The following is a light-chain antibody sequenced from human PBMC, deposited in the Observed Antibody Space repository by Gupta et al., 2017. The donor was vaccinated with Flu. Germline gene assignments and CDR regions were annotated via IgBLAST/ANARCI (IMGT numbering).Light chain of an antibody. CDR2: AAS. Sequence: DIQLTQSPSFLSASVGDRVTITCRASQGVSNFLAWYQQKPGRAPKLLIYAASTLQSGVPSRFGGSGSGTEFTLTINSLQPEDFATYYCQHLSDYPLTFGHGTKVDIK. CDR3: QHLSDYPLT. CDR1: QGVSNF. J-gene: IGKJ3*01. V-gene: IGKV1-9*01.